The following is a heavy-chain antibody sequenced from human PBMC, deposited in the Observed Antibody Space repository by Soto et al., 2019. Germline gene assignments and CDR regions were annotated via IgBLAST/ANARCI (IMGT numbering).Heavy chain of an antibody. CDR2: LVGSGGGI. D-gene: IGHD2-8*01. Sequence: SGGSLRLSCAASGVTFSAYAMSWVRQAPGKGLQWVSGLVGSGGGIQYADSVRGRFTVSRDNSKNTLYLQMNSLRAEDTAVYYCAKDVIAGNGVWEPFDMWGQGTEVTVS. CDR1: GVTFSAYA. CDR3: AKDVIAGNGVWEPFDM. V-gene: IGHV3-23*01. J-gene: IGHJ3*02.